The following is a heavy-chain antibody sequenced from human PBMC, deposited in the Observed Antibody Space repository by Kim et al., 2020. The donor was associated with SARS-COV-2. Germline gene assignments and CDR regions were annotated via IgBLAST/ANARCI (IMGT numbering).Heavy chain of an antibody. J-gene: IGHJ3*02. D-gene: IGHD3-10*01. CDR3: ARDRGGMAFDI. Sequence: SETLSLTCAVSGGSVSSSNWWSWVRHPPEKGLEWIGEIYHDGSTHYNPSLKSRVTISVDKPKNQFSLTLSSVTAADTAVYYCARDRGGMAFDIWGQGTMV. CDR2: IYHDGST. V-gene: IGHV4-4*02. CDR1: GGSVSSSNW.